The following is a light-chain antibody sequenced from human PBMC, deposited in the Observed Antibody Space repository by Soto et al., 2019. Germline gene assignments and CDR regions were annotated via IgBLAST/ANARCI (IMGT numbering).Light chain of an antibody. J-gene: IGKJ1*01. V-gene: IGKV1-5*03. Sequence: DIHMTQSPSTLSASVGERVTITCRASQSLTMWLAWYQQKPGKAPNLLIYKTSSLERGVPSRFSCSGSGTEFSLTISSLPPDDFETEYCPHWTDYSWTCSNGTKV. CDR2: KTS. CDR3: PHWTDYSWT. CDR1: QSLTMW.